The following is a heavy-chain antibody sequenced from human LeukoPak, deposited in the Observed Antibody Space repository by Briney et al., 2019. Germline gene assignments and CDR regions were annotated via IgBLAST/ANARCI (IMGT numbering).Heavy chain of an antibody. CDR1: GGSFTTYY. CDR2: INHSGHT. CDR3: VRGPYSSDAGY. D-gene: IGHD5-12*01. Sequence: SETLSLTCAVYGGSFTTYYWSWIRQPPGKGLEWIGEINHSGHTSYNPSLKSLVSMSVDSSKNQISLKLHSVTAADTAVYFCVRGPYSSDAGYWGQGTLVIVSS. V-gene: IGHV4-34*01. J-gene: IGHJ4*02.